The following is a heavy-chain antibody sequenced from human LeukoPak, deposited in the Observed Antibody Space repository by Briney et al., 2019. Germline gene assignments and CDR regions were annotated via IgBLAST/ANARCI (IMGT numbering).Heavy chain of an antibody. CDR3: AKAPVRGAVTGY. CDR2: IGSGSST. CDR1: RFTFTNYA. V-gene: IGHV3-23*01. J-gene: IGHJ4*02. D-gene: IGHD2-21*02. Sequence: PGGSLRPSCAASRFTFTNYAMSWVRQAPGKGLEWVSTIGSGSSTYYADSVKGRFTISRDNSKNTLYLQMNSLRAEDTAVYYCAKAPVRGAVTGYWGQGTLVTVSS.